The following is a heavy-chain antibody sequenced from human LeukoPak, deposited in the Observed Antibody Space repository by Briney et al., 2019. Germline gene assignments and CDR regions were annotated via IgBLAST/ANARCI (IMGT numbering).Heavy chain of an antibody. CDR2: ISSSSSTI. D-gene: IGHD2-15*01. J-gene: IGHJ4*02. CDR3: TRDRRGGSSQD. Sequence: PGGSLRLSCAVSEFTFSSYNLNWLRQAPGKGLEWVSYISSSSSTIYYADSVKGRFTISRDNAKNSLYLQMNSLRAEDTAVYYCTRDRRGGSSQDWGQGTLVTVSS. CDR1: EFTFSSYN. V-gene: IGHV3-48*01.